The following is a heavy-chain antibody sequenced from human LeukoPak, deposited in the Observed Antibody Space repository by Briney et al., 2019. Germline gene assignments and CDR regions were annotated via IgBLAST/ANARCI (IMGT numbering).Heavy chain of an antibody. J-gene: IGHJ4*02. CDR3: ANLHRAPPDY. V-gene: IGHV3-23*01. CDR1: GFTFSDYY. CDR2: IDGSGGYT. Sequence: GGSLRLSCAVSGFTFSDYYMTWIRQAPGKGLEWVSAIDGSGGYTYYADSVKGRFTISRDNSKNTLYLQMNSLRAEDTAVYYCANLHRAPPDYWGQGTLVTVSS.